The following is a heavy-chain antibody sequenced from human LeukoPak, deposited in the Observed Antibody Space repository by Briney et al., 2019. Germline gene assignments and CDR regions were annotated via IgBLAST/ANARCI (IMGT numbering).Heavy chain of an antibody. CDR1: GGSISSSSYY. V-gene: IGHV4-39*01. CDR2: IYYSGST. Sequence: SETLSLTCTVSGGSISSSSYYWGWIRQPPGKGLEWIGSIYYSGSTYYNPSLKSRVTISVDTSKNQFYLKLSSVTAADTAVYYCARQVDSYGPFYYYYYYMDVWGKGTTVTISS. CDR3: ARQVDSYGPFYYYYYYMDV. D-gene: IGHD5-18*01. J-gene: IGHJ6*03.